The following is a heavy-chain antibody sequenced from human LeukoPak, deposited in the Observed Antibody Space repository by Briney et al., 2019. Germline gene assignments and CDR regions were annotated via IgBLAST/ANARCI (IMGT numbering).Heavy chain of an antibody. Sequence: GGSLRLSCAASGFTFSNYVMRWVRQVPGNGLEWVSAISGSGGSTYYADSVKGRFTISRDNSKNTLYLQMNSLRAEDTAVYYCAKLYSGSSNWGQGTLVTVSS. V-gene: IGHV3-23*01. D-gene: IGHD1-26*01. CDR3: AKLYSGSSN. CDR1: GFTFSNYV. J-gene: IGHJ4*02. CDR2: ISGSGGST.